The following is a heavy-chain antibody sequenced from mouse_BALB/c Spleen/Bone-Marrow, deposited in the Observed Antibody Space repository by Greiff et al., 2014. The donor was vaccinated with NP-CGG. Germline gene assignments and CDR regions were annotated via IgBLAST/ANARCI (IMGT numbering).Heavy chain of an antibody. CDR2: IHPNSGNT. J-gene: IGHJ2*01. Sequence: VQLQQSGSVLVRPGASVRLSCKASGYTFTNSWIHWAKQRPGQGLEWIGDIHPNSGNTNYNEKFKAKATLTVDTSSSTAYVDLSSLTSEDSAAYYCARHHRYAYYFDYWGQGTTLTVSS. D-gene: IGHD2-14*01. V-gene: IGHV1S130*01. CDR3: ARHHRYAYYFDY. CDR1: GYTFTNSW.